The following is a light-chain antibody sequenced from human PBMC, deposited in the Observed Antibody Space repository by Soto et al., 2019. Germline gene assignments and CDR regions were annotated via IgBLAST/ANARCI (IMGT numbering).Light chain of an antibody. CDR1: TGAVTSGHH. CDR3: LLSYSGSRV. J-gene: IGLJ2*01. CDR2: DTS. V-gene: IGLV7-46*01. Sequence: QAVVTQEPSLTVSPGGTVTLTCGSSTGAVTSGHHPHWFQQKPGQAPRTLIYDTSNKHSWTPARFSGSLLGGKAALTLSGAQHEDEAGYYCLLSYSGSRVFGGGTKLTVL.